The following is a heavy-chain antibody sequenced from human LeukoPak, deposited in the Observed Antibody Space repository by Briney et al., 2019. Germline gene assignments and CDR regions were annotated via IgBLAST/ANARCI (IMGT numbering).Heavy chain of an antibody. D-gene: IGHD3-10*01. V-gene: IGHV3-23*01. CDR2: ISGSGGST. J-gene: IGHJ4*02. Sequence: PGGSLRLSCAASGFTFSSYAMSWVRQAPGKGLEWVSAISGSGGSTYYADSVKGRFTISRDNSKNTLYLQMNSLRAEDTAVYYCANVCNLWFGPGPDYWGQGTLVTVSS. CDR3: ANVCNLWFGPGPDY. CDR1: GFTFSSYA.